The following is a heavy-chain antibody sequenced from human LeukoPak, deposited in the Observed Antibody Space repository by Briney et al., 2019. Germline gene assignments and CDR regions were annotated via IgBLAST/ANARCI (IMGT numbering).Heavy chain of an antibody. D-gene: IGHD6-13*01. CDR3: ARDRDSSSWYSSDYYYGMDV. CDR2: ISAYNGNT. CDR1: GYTFTSYD. V-gene: IGHV1-18*01. J-gene: IGHJ6*02. Sequence: ASVKVSCKASGYTFTSYDINWVRQATGQGLEWMGWISAYNGNTNYAQKLQGRVTMTTDTSTSTAYMELRSLRSDDTAVYYCARDRDSSSWYSSDYYYGMDVWGQGTTVTVSS.